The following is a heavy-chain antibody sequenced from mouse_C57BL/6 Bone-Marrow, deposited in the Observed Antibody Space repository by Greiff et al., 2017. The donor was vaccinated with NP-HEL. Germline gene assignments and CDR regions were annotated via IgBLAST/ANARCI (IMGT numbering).Heavy chain of an antibody. Sequence: QVHVKQPGAELVKPGASVKLSCKASGYTFTSYWMHWVKQRPGRGLEWIGRLDPNSGGTKYNEKFKSKATLTVDKPSSTAYMQLSSLTSEDAAVYYCARDGSSSWYFDVWGTGTTVTVSS. J-gene: IGHJ1*03. CDR3: ARDGSSSWYFDV. CDR1: GYTFTSYW. V-gene: IGHV1-72*01. D-gene: IGHD1-1*01. CDR2: LDPNSGGT.